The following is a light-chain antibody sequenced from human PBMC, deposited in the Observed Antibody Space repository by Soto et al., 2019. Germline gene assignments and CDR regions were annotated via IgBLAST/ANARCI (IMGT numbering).Light chain of an antibody. CDR1: SSDVGGYRY. CDR2: EVS. J-gene: IGLJ1*01. CDR3: SSYSGSSNLRV. V-gene: IGLV2-8*01. Sequence: QSVLTQPPSASGSPGQSVTISCTGTSSDVGGYRYVSWYQQHPGKAPKLVIYEVSKRPSGVPDRFSGSKSGNTASLTVSGLQAEDEADYYCSSYSGSSNLRVFGTGTKVTVL.